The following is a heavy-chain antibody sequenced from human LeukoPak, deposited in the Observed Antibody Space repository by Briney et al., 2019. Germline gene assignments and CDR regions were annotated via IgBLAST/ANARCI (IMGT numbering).Heavy chain of an antibody. Sequence: GGSLRLSCAASGFTFSSYAMSWVRQAPGKGLEWVSAISGSGRTTYYADSVNGRFTISRDNSKNSLYLQMNSLRAEDTAVYYCAELGITMIGGVWGKGTTVTISS. CDR3: AELGITMIGGV. CDR2: ISGSGRTT. D-gene: IGHD3-10*02. V-gene: IGHV3-23*01. CDR1: GFTFSSYA. J-gene: IGHJ6*04.